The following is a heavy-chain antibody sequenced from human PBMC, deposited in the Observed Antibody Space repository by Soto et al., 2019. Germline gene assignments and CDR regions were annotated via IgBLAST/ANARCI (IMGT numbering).Heavy chain of an antibody. Sequence: SVKVSCKASGGTFSSYAISWVRQAPGQGLEWMGGIIPIFGTANYAQKFQGRVTITADESTSTAYMELSSLRSEDTAVYYCARGLLDSYGFYYFDYWGQGXLVTV. CDR1: GGTFSSYA. CDR3: ARGLLDSYGFYYFDY. D-gene: IGHD5-18*01. V-gene: IGHV1-69*13. J-gene: IGHJ4*02. CDR2: IIPIFGTA.